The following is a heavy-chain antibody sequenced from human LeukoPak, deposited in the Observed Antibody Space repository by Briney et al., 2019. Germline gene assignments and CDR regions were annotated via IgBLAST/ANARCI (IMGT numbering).Heavy chain of an antibody. CDR1: GFTFGDYA. J-gene: IGHJ4*02. CDR2: IRSKAYGGTT. V-gene: IGHV3-49*03. CDR3: TRDVRDLLWFGELFDY. Sequence: GGSLRLSCTASGFTFGDYAMSWFRQAPGKGLEWVGFIRSKAYGGTTEYAASVKGRFTISRDDSKSIAYLQMNSLKTEDTAVYYCTRDVRDLLWFGELFDYWGQGTLVTVSS. D-gene: IGHD3-10*01.